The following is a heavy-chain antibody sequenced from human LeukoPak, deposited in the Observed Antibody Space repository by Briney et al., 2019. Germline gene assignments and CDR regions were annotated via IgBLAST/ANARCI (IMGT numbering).Heavy chain of an antibody. J-gene: IGHJ4*02. D-gene: IGHD2-15*01. CDR2: ISGSGSNT. Sequence: GGSLRLSCAASGFTFSSYAMSWVRQAPGKGLEWISAISGSGSNTYYADSVKGRLTISRDNSKNTLFLQMNSLRVEDTAVYYCAKEDPIVSVGFDYWCQGTLVTVTS. V-gene: IGHV3-23*01. CDR1: GFTFSSYA. CDR3: AKEDPIVSVGFDY.